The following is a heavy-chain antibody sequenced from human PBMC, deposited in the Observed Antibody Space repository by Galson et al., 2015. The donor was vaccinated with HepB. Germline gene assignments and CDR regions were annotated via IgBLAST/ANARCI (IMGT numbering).Heavy chain of an antibody. V-gene: IGHV1-8*01. CDR3: ARAPGSWYTNYGMDV. J-gene: IGHJ6*02. CDR1: GYTFTSYD. Sequence: SVKVSCKASGYTFTSYDINWVRQATGQGLEWMGWMNPNSGNTDYAQKFQGRVTMTRNTSISTAYMELSSLRSEDTAVYYCARAPGSWYTNYGMDVWGQGTTVTVSS. D-gene: IGHD2-2*02. CDR2: MNPNSGNT.